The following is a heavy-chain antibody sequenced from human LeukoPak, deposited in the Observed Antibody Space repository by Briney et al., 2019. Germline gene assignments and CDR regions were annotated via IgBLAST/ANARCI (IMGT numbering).Heavy chain of an antibody. CDR3: ARDTEYSDSFASDI. CDR2: ISLDGGEK. D-gene: IGHD1-26*01. CDR1: GFTFRSYW. V-gene: IGHV3-7*01. J-gene: IGHJ3*02. Sequence: GGSLRLSCAAPGFTFRSYWMTWVRQAPGKGLEWVANISLDGGEKSYVDSVKGRFIISRDNAENSLYLQMNSLRAEDTAVYYCARDTEYSDSFASDICGQGTMVTASS.